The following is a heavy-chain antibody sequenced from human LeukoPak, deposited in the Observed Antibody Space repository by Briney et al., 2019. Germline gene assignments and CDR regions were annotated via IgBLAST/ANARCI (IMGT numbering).Heavy chain of an antibody. V-gene: IGHV3-23*01. Sequence: PGGSLRLSCAASGFTFTSYSMNWVRQAPGKGLEWVSGISGTGVNTYYADSVKGRFTISRDNSKNTLYLQMNSLRAEDTAIYYCAKARGYCSGSRCYGHYYYGLDVWGQGTTVTVSS. D-gene: IGHD2-15*01. CDR1: GFTFTSYS. CDR3: AKARGYCSGSRCYGHYYYGLDV. CDR2: ISGTGVNT. J-gene: IGHJ6*02.